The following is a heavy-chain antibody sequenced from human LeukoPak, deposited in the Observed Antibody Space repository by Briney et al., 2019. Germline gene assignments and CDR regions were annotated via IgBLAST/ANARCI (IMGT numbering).Heavy chain of an antibody. D-gene: IGHD1-20*01. CDR1: AFTFRSYA. J-gene: IGHJ4*02. Sequence: PGGSLRLSCAASAFTFRSYAMNWVRQAGGKGLEWVSAISGSGGSTYYADSVKGRFTISRDNSKNTLYLQMSSLRAEETAVYYCTKPKDNSLYCFDYWGQGTLVTVSS. CDR3: TKPKDNSLYCFDY. V-gene: IGHV3-23*01. CDR2: ISGSGGST.